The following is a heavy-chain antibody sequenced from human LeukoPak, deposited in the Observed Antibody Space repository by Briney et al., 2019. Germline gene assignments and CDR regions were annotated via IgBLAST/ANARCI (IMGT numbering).Heavy chain of an antibody. J-gene: IGHJ4*02. CDR1: GYTFTGYY. D-gene: IGHD4-17*01. CDR3: ARDSDYGFVFDY. CDR2: INPNSSGT. Sequence: ASVKVSCKASGYTFTGYYMHWVRQAPGQGLEWMGWINPNSSGTNYAQKFQGRVTMTRDTSISTAYMELSRLRSDDTAVYYCARDSDYGFVFDYWGQGTLVTVSS. V-gene: IGHV1-2*02.